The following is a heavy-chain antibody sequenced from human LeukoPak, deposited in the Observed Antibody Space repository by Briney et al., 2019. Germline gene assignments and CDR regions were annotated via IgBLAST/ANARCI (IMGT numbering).Heavy chain of an antibody. CDR1: GGSVSSGSYY. CDR3: ARGASNSGY. J-gene: IGHJ4*02. V-gene: IGHV4-61*01. D-gene: IGHD4-11*01. CDR2: ISYSGST. Sequence: PSETLSLTCTVSGGSVSSGSYYWSWIRQPPGKGLEWIGYISYSGSTNYNPSLKSRVTMSLDTSKNQFSLKLSSVTAADTAVYYCARGASNSGYWGQGTLVTVSS.